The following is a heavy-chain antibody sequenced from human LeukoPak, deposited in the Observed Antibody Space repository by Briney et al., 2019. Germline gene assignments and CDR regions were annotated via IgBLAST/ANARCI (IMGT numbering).Heavy chain of an antibody. CDR2: IYYNGTT. CDR3: ARKGGLFDY. CDR1: GGSIRYYY. V-gene: IGHV4-59*01. D-gene: IGHD2-15*01. Sequence: SETLSLTCTVSGGSIRYYYWSWLRQSPGKGLEWIGYIYYNGTTNYNPSLKSRVTISVDMSKNQFSLKMSSVTAADTAVYYCARKGGLFDYWGQGRLVTVSS. J-gene: IGHJ4*02.